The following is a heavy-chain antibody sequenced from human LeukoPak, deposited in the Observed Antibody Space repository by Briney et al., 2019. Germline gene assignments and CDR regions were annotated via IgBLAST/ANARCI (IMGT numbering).Heavy chain of an antibody. CDR1: GFTFGSYW. CDR2: INSDGSST. J-gene: IGHJ4*02. D-gene: IGHD5-18*01. Sequence: PGGSRRLSGAASGFTFGSYWMHWVRQVPGKGLVWVSRINSDGSSTSYADSVKDRFTISRDNAKNSLYLQMNSLRAEDMALYYCAKDIDSYGYLGYFDYWGQGTLVTVSS. V-gene: IGHV3-74*01. CDR3: AKDIDSYGYLGYFDY.